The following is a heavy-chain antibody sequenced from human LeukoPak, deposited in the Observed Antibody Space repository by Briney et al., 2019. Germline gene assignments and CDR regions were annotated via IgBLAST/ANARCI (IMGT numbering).Heavy chain of an antibody. D-gene: IGHD4-17*01. V-gene: IGHV3-53*01. CDR2: IYSGGST. CDR3: ASALTVRFDFDI. CDR1: GFTVNSNY. Sequence: GGSLRLSCAASGFTVNSNYMSWDRQAAGKGLEWVSVIYSGGSTYYADSVKGRFTISRDNFKNMMYLQMNSLRAEDTAVYYCASALTVRFDFDIWGQGTMVTVSS. J-gene: IGHJ3*02.